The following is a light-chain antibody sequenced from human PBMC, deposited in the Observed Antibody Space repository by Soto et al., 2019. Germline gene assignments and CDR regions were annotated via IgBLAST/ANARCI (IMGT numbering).Light chain of an antibody. J-gene: IGKJ4*01. V-gene: IGKV3-20*01. Sequence: EIVLTQSPGTLSLSPGERATLSCRASQSVSSTYLAWYQQKPGQAPRLLIYGASSRATGIPDRFSGSGSGTDFTLTISCLQSEDFATYYCQQYYSFPPTFGGGTKVDIK. CDR3: QQYYSFPPT. CDR2: GAS. CDR1: QSVSSTY.